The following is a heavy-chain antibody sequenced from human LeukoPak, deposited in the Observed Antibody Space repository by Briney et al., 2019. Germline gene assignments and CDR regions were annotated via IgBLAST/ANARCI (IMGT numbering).Heavy chain of an antibody. CDR3: ARDSLRVGYCSSTSCPGENWFDP. D-gene: IGHD2-2*01. Sequence: ASVKVSCKASGCTFTGYYMHWVRQAPGQGLEWVGWINPNSGGTNYAQKFQGRVTMTRDTSISTAYMELSRLRSDDTAVYYCARDSLRVGYCSSTSCPGENWFDPWGQGTLVTVSS. CDR1: GCTFTGYY. V-gene: IGHV1-2*02. CDR2: INPNSGGT. J-gene: IGHJ5*02.